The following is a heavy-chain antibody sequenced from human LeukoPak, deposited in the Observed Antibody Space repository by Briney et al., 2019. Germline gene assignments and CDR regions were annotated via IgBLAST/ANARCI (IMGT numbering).Heavy chain of an antibody. V-gene: IGHV1-46*01. CDR1: GYTFTNFY. CDR3: ARDYHGSGSLTTFDY. J-gene: IGHJ4*02. D-gene: IGHD3-10*01. Sequence: ASVKVSCKASGYTFTNFYMHWVRQVPGQGLEWMGIINPRGGSASSAQKFQGRVTLTRDTSTSTVYMELSRLRSEDTALYYCARDYHGSGSLTTFDYWGQGTLVTVSS. CDR2: INPRGGSA.